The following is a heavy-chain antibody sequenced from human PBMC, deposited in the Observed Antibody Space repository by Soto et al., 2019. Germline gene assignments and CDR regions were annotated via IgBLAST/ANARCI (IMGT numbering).Heavy chain of an antibody. CDR2: IYYSGST. V-gene: IGHV4-61*01. Sequence: SETLSLTCTVSGGSVSSGSYYWSWIRQPPGKGLEWIGYIYYSGSTNYNPSLKSRVTISVDTSKNQFSLKLSSVTAADTAVYYCARLRTYGSGSRVLDPRGQGTLVPVSS. D-gene: IGHD3-10*01. CDR1: GGSVSSGSYY. J-gene: IGHJ5*02. CDR3: ARLRTYGSGSRVLDP.